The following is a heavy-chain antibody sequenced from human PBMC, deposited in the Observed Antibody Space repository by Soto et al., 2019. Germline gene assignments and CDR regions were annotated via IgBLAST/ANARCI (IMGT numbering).Heavy chain of an antibody. CDR1: GFSFSDHY. V-gene: IGHV3-11*01. Sequence: QVQLVESGGGLVKPGGSLRLSCAASGFSFSDHYMSWIRQTPEKGLEWVSYISNSGSTILYADSVKGRFTISKDNAKASLYLQMNSLRAEDTAVYYCGRAVGSGNYAHIDYWGQGAPVTVSS. CDR3: GRAVGSGNYAHIDY. D-gene: IGHD3-10*01. CDR2: ISNSGSTI. J-gene: IGHJ4*02.